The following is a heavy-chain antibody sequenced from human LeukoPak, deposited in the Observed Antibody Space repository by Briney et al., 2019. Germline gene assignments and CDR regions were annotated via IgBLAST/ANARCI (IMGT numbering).Heavy chain of an antibody. CDR1: GFTFSSYG. V-gene: IGHV3-30*02. D-gene: IGHD2-15*01. CDR2: IRYDGSNK. Sequence: PGGSLRLSCAASGFTFSSYGMHWVRQAPGKGLEWVAFIRYDGSNKYYADSVKGRFTISRDNSKNTLYLQMNSLRAEDTAVYYCAREKMVVAAGWFDPWGQGTLVTVSS. J-gene: IGHJ5*02. CDR3: AREKMVVAAGWFDP.